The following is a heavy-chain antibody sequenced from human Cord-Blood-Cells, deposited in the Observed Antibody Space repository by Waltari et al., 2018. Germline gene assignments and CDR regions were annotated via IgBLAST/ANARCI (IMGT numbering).Heavy chain of an antibody. J-gene: IGHJ3*02. CDR2: FDPEDGET. CDR1: GYTLPALS. V-gene: IGHV1-24*01. Sequence: QVQLVQSGAEVKKPGASVKVSCKVSGYTLPALSMHWVGKAPGKGLEWMGGFDPEDGETIYAQKFQGRVTMTEDTSTDTAYMELSSLRSEDTAVYYCATEPRLELAARDDAFDIWGQGTMVTVSS. CDR3: ATEPRLELAARDDAFDI. D-gene: IGHD6-6*01.